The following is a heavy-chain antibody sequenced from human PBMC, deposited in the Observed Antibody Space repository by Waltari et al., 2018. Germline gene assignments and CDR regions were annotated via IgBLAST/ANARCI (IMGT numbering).Heavy chain of an antibody. CDR3: ARSLGIAAAGAFDP. Sequence: QVQLQQSGPGLVKPSQTLSLTCAISGDSFSSNSAAWTWIRQSPSRGLEWLGRTYYRSKWDNDYAVSGKSRITINPDTSKNQFSLQLNSVTPEDTAVYYCARSLGIAAAGAFDPWGQGTLVTVSS. D-gene: IGHD6-13*01. J-gene: IGHJ5*02. V-gene: IGHV6-1*01. CDR2: TYYRSKWDN. CDR1: GDSFSSNSAA.